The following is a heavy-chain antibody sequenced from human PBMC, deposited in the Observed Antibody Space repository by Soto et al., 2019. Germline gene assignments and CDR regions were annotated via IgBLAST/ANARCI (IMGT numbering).Heavy chain of an antibody. J-gene: IGHJ4*02. CDR3: ARLDYYDSSGYYGC. V-gene: IGHV1-18*04. CDR2: ISGYNGNT. D-gene: IGHD3-22*01. Sequence: QVQLVQSGAEVKKPGASVKVSCKASGYTFTIYGISWVRQAPGQGLEWMGWISGYNGNTDYAQNLQDRVTLTTDASTSSVYMELRSLRSDDTAVYYCARLDYYDSSGYYGCWGQGTLIAVSS. CDR1: GYTFTIYG.